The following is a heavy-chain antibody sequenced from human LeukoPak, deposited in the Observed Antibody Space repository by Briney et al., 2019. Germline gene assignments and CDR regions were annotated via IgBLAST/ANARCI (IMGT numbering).Heavy chain of an antibody. CDR3: ARDERDGGDTAMLGANNWFDP. J-gene: IGHJ5*02. Sequence: ASVKVSCKASGYTFTSYYIHWVRQAPGQGLEWMGIINPSGFSTTYAQKFQGRVTMTRDTSTSTVYMELSSLRSEDTAVYYCARDERDGGDTAMLGANNWFDPWGQGTLVIVSS. D-gene: IGHD5-18*01. CDR2: INPSGFST. V-gene: IGHV1-46*01. CDR1: GYTFTSYY.